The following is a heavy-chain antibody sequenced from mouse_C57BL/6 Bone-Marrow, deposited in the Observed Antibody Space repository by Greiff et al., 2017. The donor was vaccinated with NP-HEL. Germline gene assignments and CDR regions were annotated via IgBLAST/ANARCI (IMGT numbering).Heavy chain of an antibody. CDR3: ARKTGYSWFAY. CDR1: GYTFTSYW. D-gene: IGHD2-3*01. Sequence: VQLQQPGAELVRPGTSVKLSCKASGYTFTSYWMHWVKQRPGQGLEWIGVIDPSDSYTNYNQKFKGKATLTVDTSSSTAYMQLSSLTSEDSAVYCCARKTGYSWFAYWGQGTLVTVSA. J-gene: IGHJ3*01. V-gene: IGHV1-59*01. CDR2: IDPSDSYT.